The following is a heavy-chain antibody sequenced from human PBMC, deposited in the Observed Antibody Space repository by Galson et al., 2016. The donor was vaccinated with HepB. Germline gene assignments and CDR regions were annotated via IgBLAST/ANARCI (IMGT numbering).Heavy chain of an antibody. CDR2: ISASGGSK. CDR3: AKDRLSGHGDYSWGIFDI. J-gene: IGHJ3*02. V-gene: IGHV3-23*01. Sequence: SLRLSCAGSGLSLSPYAMSWGRQAPGKGLEWVSGISASGGSKTYADSVRGRFIISRDNSNNKLFLQMNCLTTEDTAIYFCAKDRLSGHGDYSWGIFDIWGRGTEVTVSS. D-gene: IGHD4-17*01. CDR1: GLSLSPYA.